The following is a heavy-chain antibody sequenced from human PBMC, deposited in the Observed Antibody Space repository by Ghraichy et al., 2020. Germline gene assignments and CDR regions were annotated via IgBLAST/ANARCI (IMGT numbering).Heavy chain of an antibody. J-gene: IGHJ6*02. D-gene: IGHD1/OR15-1a*01. CDR2: ISGSGGDT. V-gene: IGHV3-23*01. CDR1: GFTFSSYV. CDR3: AKGILPGTRTISYYYNGMDV. Sequence: GESLNISCAASGFTFSSYVLSWVRQAPGKGLEWVSAISGSGGDTYYPDSVKGRFTISRDNSKNTLSLQMNSLRAEDTAVYFCAKGILPGTRTISYYYNGMDVWGQWTTVTVSS.